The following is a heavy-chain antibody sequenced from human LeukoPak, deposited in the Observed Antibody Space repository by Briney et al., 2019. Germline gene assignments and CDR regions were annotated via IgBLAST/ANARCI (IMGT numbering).Heavy chain of an antibody. V-gene: IGHV3-30*18. CDR3: AKTYFDFYYYYYGMDV. CDR2: ISYDGSNK. CDR1: GFTFSSYG. J-gene: IGHJ6*02. D-gene: IGHD3-9*01. Sequence: GGSLRLSCAASGFTFSSYGMHWVRQAPGKGLEWVAVISYDGSNKYYAASVKGRFTISRDNSKNTLYLQMNSLRAEDTAVYYCAKTYFDFYYYYYGMDVWGQGTTVAVSS.